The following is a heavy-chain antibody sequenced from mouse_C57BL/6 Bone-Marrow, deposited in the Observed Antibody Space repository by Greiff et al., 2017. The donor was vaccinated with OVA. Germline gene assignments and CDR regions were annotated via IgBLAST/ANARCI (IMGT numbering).Heavy chain of an antibody. CDR2: ISSGGSYT. CDR1: GFTFSSYG. D-gene: IGHD1-1*01. J-gene: IGHJ2*01. CDR3: ARLDITTVFDY. V-gene: IGHV5-6*01. Sequence: EVRLVESGGDLVKPGGSLKLSCAASGFTFSSYGMSWVRQTPDKRLEWVATISSGGSYTYYPDSVKGRFTISRDNAKNTLYLQMSSLKSEDTAMYYCARLDITTVFDYWGQGTTLTVSS.